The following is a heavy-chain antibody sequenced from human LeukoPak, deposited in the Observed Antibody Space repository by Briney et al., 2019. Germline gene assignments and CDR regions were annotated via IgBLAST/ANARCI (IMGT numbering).Heavy chain of an antibody. J-gene: IGHJ4*02. CDR2: IYYSGST. V-gene: IGHV4-59*08. CDR1: GGSISDYY. D-gene: IGHD2-15*01. Sequence: SETLSLTCTVSGGSISDYYWSWIRQPPGKGLQWIGYIYYSGSTNYNPSLKSRVTMSGGTSKNQFSLKLSSVTAADTAVYYCAGRVGYCSGGSCYELDYWGQGTLVAVSS. CDR3: AGRVGYCSGGSCYELDY.